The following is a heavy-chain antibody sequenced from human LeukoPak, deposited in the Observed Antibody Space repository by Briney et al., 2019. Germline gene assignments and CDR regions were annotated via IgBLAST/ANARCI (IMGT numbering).Heavy chain of an antibody. Sequence: PSETLSLTCTVSCVSISSHYWSWIRQPPGNGLEWIGFIYYSGRTRYNPSLHSRVTISADTSKNHLSLKLTSVTAADTAVYYCARLLDNDSSGDPDTFDMWGQGIKVTVSS. J-gene: IGHJ3*02. D-gene: IGHD3-22*01. CDR2: IYYSGRT. CDR1: CVSISSHY. V-gene: IGHV4-59*11. CDR3: ARLLDNDSSGDPDTFDM.